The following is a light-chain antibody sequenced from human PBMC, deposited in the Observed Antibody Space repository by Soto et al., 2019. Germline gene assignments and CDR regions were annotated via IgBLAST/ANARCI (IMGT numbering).Light chain of an antibody. V-gene: IGKV3-11*01. CDR3: KQRSLGT. Sequence: IVLTQSPATLSLSPGERATLSCRASQSVSSYLAWYQQKPGRAPRLLIYDVSNRATGIPARFSGSGSGTDFTLTISGLEPEDIAVYYCKQRSLGTLGPGTKVDIK. J-gene: IGKJ3*01. CDR1: QSVSSY. CDR2: DVS.